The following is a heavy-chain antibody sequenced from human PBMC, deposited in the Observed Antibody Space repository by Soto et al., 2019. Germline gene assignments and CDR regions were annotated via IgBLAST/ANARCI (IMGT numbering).Heavy chain of an antibody. J-gene: IGHJ4*02. CDR2: IYYSGST. CDR1: GGSISSRSFY. Sequence: QLQLQESGPGLVKPSETLSLTCTVSGGSISSRSFYWGWIRQPPGMGLEWIGSIYYSGSTDYDPSLKSRLSISVDTSKNQFSLRLSSVTAEDTAVYYCASRSSYCRHTTCYEDYFDYLGQGTLVTVSS. D-gene: IGHD2-2*01. V-gene: IGHV4-39*01. CDR3: ASRSSYCRHTTCYEDYFDY.